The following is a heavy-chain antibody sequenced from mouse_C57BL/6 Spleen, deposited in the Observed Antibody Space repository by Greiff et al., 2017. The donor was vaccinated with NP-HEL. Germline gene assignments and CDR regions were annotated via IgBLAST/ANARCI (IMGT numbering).Heavy chain of an antibody. D-gene: IGHD2-3*01. CDR1: GYSFTGYY. J-gene: IGHJ3*01. Sequence: EVQLQQSGPELVKPGASVKISCKASGYSFTGYYMNWVKQSPEKSLEWIGEINPSTGGTTYIQKFKAKATLTVDKSSSTAYMQLKSLTSEDSAVYYCARGDDGYSGFAYWGQGTLVTVSA. CDR2: INPSTGGT. V-gene: IGHV1-42*01. CDR3: ARGDDGYSGFAY.